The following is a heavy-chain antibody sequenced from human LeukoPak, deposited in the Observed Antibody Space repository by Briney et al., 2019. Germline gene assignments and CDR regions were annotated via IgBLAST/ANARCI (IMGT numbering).Heavy chain of an antibody. Sequence: PGRSLRLSCAASGFTFSSYAMHWVRQAPGKGLEWVAVISYDGSNKYYAGSVKGRFTISRDNSKNTLYLQMNSLRAEDTAVYYCASDPPYYYDSSGYYYGHFQHWGQGTLVTISS. CDR1: GFTFSSYA. V-gene: IGHV3-30*04. CDR2: ISYDGSNK. CDR3: ASDPPYYYDSSGYYYGHFQH. D-gene: IGHD3-22*01. J-gene: IGHJ1*01.